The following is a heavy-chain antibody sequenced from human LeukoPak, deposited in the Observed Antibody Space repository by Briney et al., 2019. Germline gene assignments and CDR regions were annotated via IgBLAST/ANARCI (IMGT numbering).Heavy chain of an antibody. D-gene: IGHD4-11*01. CDR1: GFIFNDYS. CDR2: IGIDSGNT. V-gene: IGHV3-48*04. J-gene: IGHJ4*02. Sequence: GGSLTLSCAASGFIFNDYSMNWVRQPPGKGLEWISYIGIDSGNTKYADSVKGRFTISGDNATSSLYLQMNSLRVEDTGVYYCARAHNYAFDNWGQGTLVTVSS. CDR3: ARAHNYAFDN.